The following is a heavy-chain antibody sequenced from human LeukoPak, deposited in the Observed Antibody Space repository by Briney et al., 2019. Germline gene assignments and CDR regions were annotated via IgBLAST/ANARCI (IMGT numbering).Heavy chain of an antibody. Sequence: SETLSLTCTVSGGSISSSSYYWGWIRQPPGKGLEWIGYIYYSGSTNYNPSLRSRVTISVDTSKNQFSLKLSSVTAADTAVYYCASGDIGERGYGLKGFDYWGQGTLVTVSS. J-gene: IGHJ4*02. CDR3: ASGDIGERGYGLKGFDY. CDR1: GGSISSSSYY. V-gene: IGHV4-61*05. CDR2: IYYSGST. D-gene: IGHD3-10*01.